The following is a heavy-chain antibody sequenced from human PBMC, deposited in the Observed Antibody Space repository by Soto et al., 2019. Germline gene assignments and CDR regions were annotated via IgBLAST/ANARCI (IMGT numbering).Heavy chain of an antibody. V-gene: IGHV3-21*01. CDR3: ARDRQYQLLFRDQYYYYYGMDV. D-gene: IGHD2-2*01. Sequence: GALRLSCAASGFTFSSYSMNWVRQAPGKGLEWVSSISSSSSYIYYADSVKGRFTISRDNAKNSLYLQMNSLRAEDTAVYYCARDRQYQLLFRDQYYYYYGMDVWGQGTTVTVS. CDR1: GFTFSSYS. J-gene: IGHJ6*02. CDR2: ISSSSSYI.